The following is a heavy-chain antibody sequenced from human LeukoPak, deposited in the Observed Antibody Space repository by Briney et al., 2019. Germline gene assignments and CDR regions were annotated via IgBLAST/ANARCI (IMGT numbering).Heavy chain of an antibody. CDR3: ATLDYDLLSASY. CDR1: RFTFSDHY. J-gene: IGHJ4*02. Sequence: GGSLRLSCAASRFTFSDHYMSWIRQAPGKGLEWVSYISSGGTTIYYADSVKGRFTISGDNAKNSLYLQMNSLRAEDTAVYYCATLDYDLLSASYWGQGTLVTVSS. D-gene: IGHD3-3*01. CDR2: ISSGGTTI. V-gene: IGHV3-11*04.